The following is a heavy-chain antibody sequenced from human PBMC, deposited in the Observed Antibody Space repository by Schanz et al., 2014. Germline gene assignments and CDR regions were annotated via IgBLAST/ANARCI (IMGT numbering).Heavy chain of an antibody. J-gene: IGHJ4*02. CDR2: INAANGNT. V-gene: IGHV1-18*01. Sequence: QVQLVQSGAEVKKPGSSVKVSCRASGYPFTSYSIHWVRQAPGQRLEWMGWINAANGNTNYAQKLQGRVTMTTDTSTSTAYMELRSLRSDDTAVYYCARGGYSSGWYDRDIAHFDYWGQGTLVTVSS. CDR3: ARGGYSSGWYDRDIAHFDY. CDR1: GYPFTSYS. D-gene: IGHD6-19*01.